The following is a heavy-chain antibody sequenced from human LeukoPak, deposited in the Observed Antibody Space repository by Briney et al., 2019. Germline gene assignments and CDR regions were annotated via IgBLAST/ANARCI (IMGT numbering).Heavy chain of an antibody. J-gene: IGHJ4*02. CDR3: TTYFETGGYFAFDQ. CDR1: GYSFINYW. V-gene: IGHV5-51*01. D-gene: IGHD3-22*01. CDR2: IYPDDSNT. Sequence: GESLKISCKTSGYSFINYWIGWVRQRPGKGLEWMTIIYPDDSNTKYSPSLQGQVTISVDKSIGTAYLQWSSLKASDTAMYYCTTYFETGGYFAFDQWGEGTLVTVSS.